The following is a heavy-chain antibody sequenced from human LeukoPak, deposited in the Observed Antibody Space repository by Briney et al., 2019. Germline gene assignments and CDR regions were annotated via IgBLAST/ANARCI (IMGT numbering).Heavy chain of an antibody. D-gene: IGHD2-15*01. CDR2: IIPILGIA. Sequence: GASVKVSCKASGGTFSSYAISWVRQAPGQGPEWMGRIIPILGIANYAQKFQGRVTITADKSTSTAYMELSSLRSEDTAVYYCARGLALGYCSGGSCYAYDVWGKGTTVTVSS. J-gene: IGHJ6*04. CDR3: ARGLALGYCSGGSCYAYDV. CDR1: GGTFSSYA. V-gene: IGHV1-69*04.